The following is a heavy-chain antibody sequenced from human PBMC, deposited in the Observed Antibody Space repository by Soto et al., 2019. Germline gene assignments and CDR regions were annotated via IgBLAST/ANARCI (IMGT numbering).Heavy chain of an antibody. Sequence: GGSLRLSCAASGFTLSRYTMHWVRQAPGKGLEWVALNSWDGGTSAYADSVKGRFTVSRDNAKNSLYLQMNSLRDEDTAVYYCARDSSSYNWFDPWGQGTLVTVSS. CDR2: NSWDGGTS. CDR1: GFTLSRYT. V-gene: IGHV3-20*04. D-gene: IGHD6-13*01. J-gene: IGHJ5*02. CDR3: ARDSSSYNWFDP.